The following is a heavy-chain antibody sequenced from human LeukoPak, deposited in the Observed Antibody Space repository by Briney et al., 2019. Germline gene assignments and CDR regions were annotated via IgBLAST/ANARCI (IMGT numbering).Heavy chain of an antibody. Sequence: GGSLRLSCAASEFTFSSYGMSWVRQAPGKGLEWVANIKQDGSEKYYVDSVKGRFTISRDNAKNSLYLQMNSLRGEDTAVHYCVRAIGKSEAYWGQGTLVTVSS. CDR3: VRAIGKSEAY. V-gene: IGHV3-7*01. CDR1: EFTFSSYG. J-gene: IGHJ4*02. D-gene: IGHD4-23*01. CDR2: IKQDGSEK.